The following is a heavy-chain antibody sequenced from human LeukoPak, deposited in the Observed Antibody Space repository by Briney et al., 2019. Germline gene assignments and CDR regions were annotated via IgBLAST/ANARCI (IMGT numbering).Heavy chain of an antibody. D-gene: IGHD3-16*01. CDR1: GFTVSNND. J-gene: IGHJ4*02. Sequence: GGSLRLSCAASGFTVSNNDVSWVRQAPEKGLECVPVINSGGNTYYADSVKGRFTISRDNSKNTLYLQMNSLRAEDTAVYYCTRITFGGVFDHWGQGTLVTVS. CDR3: TRITFGGVFDH. CDR2: INSGGNT. V-gene: IGHV3-53*01.